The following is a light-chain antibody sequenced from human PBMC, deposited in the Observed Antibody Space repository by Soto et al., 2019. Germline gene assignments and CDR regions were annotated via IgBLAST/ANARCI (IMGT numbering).Light chain of an antibody. J-gene: IGKJ1*01. Sequence: EIGLTQSQGTLSVSPGERVTLSCRASESVRSSYLGWYQQKPGQAPRLIIYGTSTRATGIPDRFSGSGSGTDCALTISRLKPEDFAVYYCQQYGSSPWTFGQGTQVEVK. V-gene: IGKV3-20*01. CDR3: QQYGSSPWT. CDR2: GTS. CDR1: ESVRSSY.